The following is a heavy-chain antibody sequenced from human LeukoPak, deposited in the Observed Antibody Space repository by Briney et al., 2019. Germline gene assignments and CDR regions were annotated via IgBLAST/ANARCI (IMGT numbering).Heavy chain of an antibody. J-gene: IGHJ5*02. Sequence: ASVKVSCKASGYTFTSYGISWVRQAPGQGLELIGWISAYNGNTNYAQKLQGRVTMTTDTSTSTAYMELRSLRSDDTAVYYCAREGNDILTGYLVEPWGQGTLVTVSS. CDR1: GYTFTSYG. D-gene: IGHD3-9*01. CDR3: AREGNDILTGYLVEP. V-gene: IGHV1-18*01. CDR2: ISAYNGNT.